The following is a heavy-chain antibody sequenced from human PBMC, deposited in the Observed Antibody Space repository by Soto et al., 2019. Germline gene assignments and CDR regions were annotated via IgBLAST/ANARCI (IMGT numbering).Heavy chain of an antibody. CDR3: ARDPSIVLVPAALRSYYYYYGMDV. CDR2: IKQDGSEK. Sequence: EVQLVESGGGLVQPGGALRLSCAASGFTFSSYWMSWVRQAPGKGLEWVANIKQDGSEKYYVDSVKGRFTISRDNAKNSLYLQINSLRVEDTAVYYCARDPSIVLVPAALRSYYYYYGMDVWGQGTTVTVSS. CDR1: GFTFSSYW. V-gene: IGHV3-7*01. J-gene: IGHJ6*02. D-gene: IGHD2-2*01.